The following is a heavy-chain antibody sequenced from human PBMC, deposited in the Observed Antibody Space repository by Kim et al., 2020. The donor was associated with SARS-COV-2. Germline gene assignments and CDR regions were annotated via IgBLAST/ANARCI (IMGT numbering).Heavy chain of an antibody. J-gene: IGHJ4*02. D-gene: IGHD4-17*01. V-gene: IGHV1-18*01. Sequence: SVKVSCKASGYTFTSYGISWVRQAPGQGLEWMGWISAYNGNTNYAQKLQGRVTMTTDTSTSTAYMELRILRSDDTAGYYCARDDYGDPETHWGQGTLVTVSS. CDR3: ARDDYGDPETH. CDR1: GYTFTSYG. CDR2: ISAYNGNT.